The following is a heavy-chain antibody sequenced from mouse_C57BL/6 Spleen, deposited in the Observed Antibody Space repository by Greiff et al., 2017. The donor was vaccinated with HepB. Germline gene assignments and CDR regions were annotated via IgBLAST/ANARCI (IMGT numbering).Heavy chain of an antibody. V-gene: IGHV1-59*01. D-gene: IGHD4-1*01. CDR1: GYTFTSYW. Sequence: QVQLQQPGAELVRPGTSVKLSCKASGYTFTSYWMHWVKQRPVQGLEWIGVIDPSDSYTNYNQKFKGKATLTVDTSSSTAYMQLSSLTSEDSAVYYCARTGTAFDYWGQGTTLTVSS. CDR2: IDPSDSYT. J-gene: IGHJ2*01. CDR3: ARTGTAFDY.